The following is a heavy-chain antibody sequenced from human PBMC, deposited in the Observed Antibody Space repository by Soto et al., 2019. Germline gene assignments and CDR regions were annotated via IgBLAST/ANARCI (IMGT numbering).Heavy chain of an antibody. CDR3: ARGTYLGLVHGYY. D-gene: IGHD3-3*02. CDR2: SSAYNDNT. CDR1: GYTFTSYG. J-gene: IGHJ4*02. V-gene: IGHV1-18*01. Sequence: QVQLVQSGAEVKKPGASVKVSCKASGYTFTSYGISWVRQAPGQGLEWMGWSSAYNDNTNYAQKLKGRVTMTTDTSTSTAYMKLRRLRCDDTGVYCCARGTYLGLVHGYYWGQGTLVTVSS.